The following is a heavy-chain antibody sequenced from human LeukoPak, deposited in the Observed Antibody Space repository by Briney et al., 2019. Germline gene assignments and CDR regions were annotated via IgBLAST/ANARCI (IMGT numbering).Heavy chain of an antibody. D-gene: IGHD3-10*01. V-gene: IGHV1-18*01. CDR1: GYSFTNYG. Sequence: ASVKVSCKASGYSFTNYGISWVRQAPGQGLEWMGWISGYNGNTNYAQKFQGRVTMTTDTSTSTAYMELRSLRSDDTAVFYCARDAREVLLWFGEFFPWGQGTMVTVSS. CDR3: ARDAREVLLWFGEFFP. CDR2: ISGYNGNT. J-gene: IGHJ5*02.